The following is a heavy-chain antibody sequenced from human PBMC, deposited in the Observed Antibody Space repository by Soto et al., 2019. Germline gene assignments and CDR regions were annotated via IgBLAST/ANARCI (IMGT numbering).Heavy chain of an antibody. D-gene: IGHD3-3*02. V-gene: IGHV1-2*02. J-gene: IGHJ4*02. CDR3: ARSLLNVILPLAY. CDR2: INTLSGDT. Sequence: QVQLVQSGAEVKKPGASVKVSCKASGYTFSGYYMHWVRQAPGQGLEWMGWINTLSGDTSFPQKFQGRLAMTRDTSIDTAFMEVSRLTSHDTAIYYCARSLLNVILPLAYWGQGTLVSVSS. CDR1: GYTFSGYY.